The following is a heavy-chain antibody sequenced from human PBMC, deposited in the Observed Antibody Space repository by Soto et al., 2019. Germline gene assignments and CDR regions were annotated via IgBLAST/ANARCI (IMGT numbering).Heavy chain of an antibody. CDR1: GGTFSSYA. Sequence: SVKVSCKASGGTFSSYAISWVRQAPGQGLEWMGGIIPIFGTTNYAQKFQGRVTITADESTSTAYMELSSLRSEDTAVYYCARGSLPRKQGFHHRAGYSGYDSGFDYWGQGTLVTVSS. CDR3: ARGSLPRKQGFHHRAGYSGYDSGFDY. D-gene: IGHD5-12*01. V-gene: IGHV1-69*13. J-gene: IGHJ4*02. CDR2: IIPIFGTT.